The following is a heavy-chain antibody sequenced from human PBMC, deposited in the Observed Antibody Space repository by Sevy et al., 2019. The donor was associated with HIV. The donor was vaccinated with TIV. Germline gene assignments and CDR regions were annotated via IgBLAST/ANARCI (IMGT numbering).Heavy chain of an antibody. CDR2: ISGKGRST. D-gene: IGHD2-2*01. J-gene: IGHJ6*02. Sequence: ETLSLTCAVSGFTFSGYAMNWVRQAPGKGLEWVSAISGKGRSTHYADSVEGRFTISRDNSKNTRYLQMNSLRAEDTAVYYCAKTINSGGGVVPAANYYYYGMDVWGQGTTVTVSS. CDR1: GFTFSGYA. CDR3: AKTINSGGGVVPAANYYYYGMDV. V-gene: IGHV3-23*01.